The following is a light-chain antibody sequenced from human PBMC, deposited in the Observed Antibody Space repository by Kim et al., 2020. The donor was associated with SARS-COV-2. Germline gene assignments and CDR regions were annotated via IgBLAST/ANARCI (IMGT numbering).Light chain of an antibody. CDR3: QQYNSYSPLT. Sequence: DIQMTQSPSTLSASVGDRVTITCRASQSISSWLAWYQQKPGKAPKLLIYKASSLESGVPSRFSGSGSGTEFTLTISSLQPYDFATYYCQQYNSYSPLTFGGGTKVDIK. J-gene: IGKJ4*01. V-gene: IGKV1-5*03. CDR2: KAS. CDR1: QSISSW.